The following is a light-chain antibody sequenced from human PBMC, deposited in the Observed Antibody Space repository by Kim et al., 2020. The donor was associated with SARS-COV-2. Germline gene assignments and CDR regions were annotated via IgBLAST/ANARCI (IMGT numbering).Light chain of an antibody. V-gene: IGKV1-27*01. CDR3: QKYNSVPYT. Sequence: DIQMTQSPTALSASVGDRVTITCRASQGISNYLAWYQQKPGKVPKLLIHDASTLRSGVPSRFSGSGSGTDFTLTISSLQPEDVATYYCQKYNSVPYTFSQGTKLEI. J-gene: IGKJ2*01. CDR1: QGISNY. CDR2: DAS.